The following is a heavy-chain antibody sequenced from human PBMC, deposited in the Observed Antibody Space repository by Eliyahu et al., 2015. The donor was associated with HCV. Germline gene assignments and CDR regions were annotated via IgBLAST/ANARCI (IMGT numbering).Heavy chain of an antibody. J-gene: IGHJ4*02. V-gene: IGHV1-2*02. CDR1: GYTLTDYY. CDR2: GTPNSGGT. Sequence: QVQLVQSGAEVKKPGASVKVSCKASGYTLTDYYMHWVRQAPWPRAWCGWGGTPNSGGTNYAQKFQGRVTMTRDTSISTAYMDLSRLRSDDTAVYYCARALNEFDYWGQGTLVTVSS. CDR3: ARALNEFDY.